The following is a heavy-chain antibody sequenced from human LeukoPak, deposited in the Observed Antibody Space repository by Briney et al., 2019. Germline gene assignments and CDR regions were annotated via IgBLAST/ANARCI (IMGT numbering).Heavy chain of an antibody. V-gene: IGHV4-61*02. J-gene: IGHJ4*02. CDR3: ARVRLNDYVWGSYRFGGYCFDY. D-gene: IGHD3-16*02. Sequence: SETLSLTCTVSGGSISSGSYYWSWIRQPAGTGLEWIGRIYTSGSTNYNPSLKSRVTISVDTSKNQFSLKLSSVTAADTAVYYCARVRLNDYVWGSYRFGGYCFDYWGQGTLVTVSS. CDR2: IYTSGST. CDR1: GGSISSGSYY.